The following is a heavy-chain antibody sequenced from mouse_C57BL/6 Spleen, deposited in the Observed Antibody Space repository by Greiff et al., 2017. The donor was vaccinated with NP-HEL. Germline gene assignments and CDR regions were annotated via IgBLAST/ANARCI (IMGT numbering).Heavy chain of an antibody. CDR2: INPNNGGT. Sequence: EVQLQQSGPELVKPGASVKISCKASGYTFTDYYMNWVKQSHGKSLEWIGDINPNNGGTSYNQKFKGKATLTVDKSSSTAYMELRSLTSEDSAVYYCARDSQYYCSSRYWYFDVWGTGTTVTVSS. V-gene: IGHV1-26*01. D-gene: IGHD1-1*01. J-gene: IGHJ1*03. CDR3: ARDSQYYCSSRYWYFDV. CDR1: GYTFTDYY.